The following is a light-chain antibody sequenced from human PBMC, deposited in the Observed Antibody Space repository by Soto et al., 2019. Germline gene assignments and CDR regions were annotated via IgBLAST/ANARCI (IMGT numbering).Light chain of an antibody. CDR2: AAS. V-gene: IGKV1-12*01. Sequence: DIQMTQSPSSVSASVGDRVTITCRASQDISRWLAWYQQKPGKAPRLLIYAASNLESGVPSRFSGSGSGTDFNITISSLHPEDSATYYCHQHNIFPRTFGRGTKVEVK. J-gene: IGKJ1*01. CDR3: HQHNIFPRT. CDR1: QDISRW.